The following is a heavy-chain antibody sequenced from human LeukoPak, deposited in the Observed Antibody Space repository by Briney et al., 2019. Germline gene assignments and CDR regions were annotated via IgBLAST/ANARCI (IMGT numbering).Heavy chain of an antibody. V-gene: IGHV3-21*01. CDR3: ARDGDWLGYYGMDV. CDR2: ISSSSSYI. D-gene: IGHD2-21*01. Sequence: GGSLRLSCAASGFTFSSYSMNWVRQAPGKGLEWVSSISSSSSYIYYADSVKGRFTISRDNAKNSLYLQMNSLRAEDTAVYYCARDGDWLGYYGMDVWGQGTTVTVSS. CDR1: GFTFSSYS. J-gene: IGHJ6*02.